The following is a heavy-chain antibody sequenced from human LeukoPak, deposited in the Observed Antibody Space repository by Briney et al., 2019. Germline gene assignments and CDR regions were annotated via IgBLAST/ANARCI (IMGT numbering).Heavy chain of an antibody. V-gene: IGHV3-30*04. J-gene: IGHJ3*02. CDR2: ISFHGTDS. CDR1: GFTFISYA. Sequence: GTSLRLSCAASGFTFISYAIHWVRQAPGKGLEWVAVISFHGTDSFYADSVKGRFTISRDNAKNSLYLQMNSLRAEETAVYYCASWPTKDARHAVDIWGKGTMVTVSS. CDR3: ASWPTKDARHAVDI. D-gene: IGHD6-25*01.